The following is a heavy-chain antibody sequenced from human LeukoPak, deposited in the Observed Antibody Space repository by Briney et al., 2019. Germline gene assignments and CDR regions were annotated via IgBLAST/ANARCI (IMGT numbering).Heavy chain of an antibody. V-gene: IGHV1-8*01. CDR1: GYTFTSYD. CDR3: ARRPYYDILTGYYNYYYYMDV. CDR2: MNPNSGNT. D-gene: IGHD3-9*01. J-gene: IGHJ6*03. Sequence: ASVKVSCKASGYTFTSYDINWARQATGQGLEWMGWMNPNSGNTGYAQKFQGRVTMTRNTSISTAYMELSSLRSEDTAVYYCARRPYYDILTGYYNYYYYMDVWGKGTTVTISS.